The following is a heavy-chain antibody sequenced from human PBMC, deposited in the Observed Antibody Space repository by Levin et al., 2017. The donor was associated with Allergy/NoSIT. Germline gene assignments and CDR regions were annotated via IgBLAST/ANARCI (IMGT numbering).Heavy chain of an antibody. Sequence: GGSLRLSCTASGFISSNYAMSWVRQAPGKGLEWISAISATGGTTYDADSVKDRFTISRDNSRNTLFLQMNGLRPEDTAIYYCAKRGCDSATCVGRPYYFDYWGQGTLVTVSS. D-gene: IGHD2-2*02. J-gene: IGHJ4*02. CDR2: ISATGGTT. CDR3: AKRGCDSATCVGRPYYFDY. V-gene: IGHV3-23*01. CDR1: GFISSNYA.